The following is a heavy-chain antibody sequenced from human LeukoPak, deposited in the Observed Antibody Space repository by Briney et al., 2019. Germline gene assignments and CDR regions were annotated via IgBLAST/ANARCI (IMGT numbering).Heavy chain of an antibody. D-gene: IGHD1-14*01. CDR1: GFTFTTYW. Sequence: GGSLRLSCAASGFTFTTYWMSWIRQAPGKGLEWVAVISFDGNNKYYADSVKGRFTISRDNSKNTLYLQMNSLRAEDTAVYYCAKNRLSPRLPGNDYWGQGTLVTVSS. CDR3: AKNRLSPRLPGNDY. J-gene: IGHJ4*02. V-gene: IGHV3-30*18. CDR2: ISFDGNNK.